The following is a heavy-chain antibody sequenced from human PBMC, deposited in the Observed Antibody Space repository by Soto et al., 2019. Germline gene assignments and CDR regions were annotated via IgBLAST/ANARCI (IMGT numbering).Heavy chain of an antibody. Sequence: SSVKVSCKAFGYTFTGYFMHWVRQVPGQGLEWMGWINPNSADTDYAQKFQGRVTLTGDTSINTIYMELNRLTSDDTAVYYCARYFGGFRTILTIGTFDPGGHGT. CDR3: ARYFGGFRTILTIGTFDP. CDR1: GYTFTGYF. D-gene: IGHD3-9*01. J-gene: IGHJ5*02. V-gene: IGHV1-2*02. CDR2: INPNSADT.